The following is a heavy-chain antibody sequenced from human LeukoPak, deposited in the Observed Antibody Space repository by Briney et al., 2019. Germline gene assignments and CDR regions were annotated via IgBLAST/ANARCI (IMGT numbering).Heavy chain of an antibody. Sequence: PGRSLRLSCSASGFTFGHYLISWVRQAPGKGLEWVSLIRSKPYGGTTEYAASVKGRFTISRDDSKTIAYLQMNGLKTEGTALYYCSARLVAFQRVFDYWGQGTLVTVSS. CDR2: IRSKPYGGTT. J-gene: IGHJ4*02. CDR1: GFTFGHYL. D-gene: IGHD2-21*01. CDR3: SARLVAFQRVFDY. V-gene: IGHV3-49*04.